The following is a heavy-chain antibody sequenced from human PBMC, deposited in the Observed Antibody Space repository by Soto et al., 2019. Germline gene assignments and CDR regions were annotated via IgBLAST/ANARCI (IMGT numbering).Heavy chain of an antibody. V-gene: IGHV3-23*01. CDR2: ISGSGGSR. CDR3: AKVRVVAALDAFDS. J-gene: IGHJ3*02. D-gene: IGHD2-15*01. CDR1: GCTFSSYA. Sequence: PGGSLRLSCAASGCTFSSYAMSWVRQAPGKGMQWVSDISGSGGSRYYADSAKGRSTISRHNSKNTLYLQMNNLRAKDTAVYYCAKVRVVAALDAFDSWGQRTMI.